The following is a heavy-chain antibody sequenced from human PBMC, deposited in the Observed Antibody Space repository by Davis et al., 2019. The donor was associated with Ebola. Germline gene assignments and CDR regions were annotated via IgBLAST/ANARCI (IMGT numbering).Heavy chain of an antibody. J-gene: IGHJ6*04. V-gene: IGHV3-23*01. CDR3: ARSGLSLGVVKYHYGMDV. D-gene: IGHD3-3*01. CDR2: ISGSGGTT. CDR1: VIPFCSPA. Sequence: GESLKISCTDSVIPFCSPAMTWVSPAPGQGLEMVSAISGSGGTTYYAGSVNGRFTVSRDNSKKTMYLQMNSLRAEDTAVYYCARSGLSLGVVKYHYGMDVWGKGTTVTVSA.